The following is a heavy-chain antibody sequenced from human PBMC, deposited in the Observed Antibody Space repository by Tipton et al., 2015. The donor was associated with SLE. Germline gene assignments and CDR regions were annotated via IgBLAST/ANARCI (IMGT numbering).Heavy chain of an antibody. V-gene: IGHV4-4*07. CDR2: IYTGGNT. CDR3: VVCSPSSCAYFDY. CDR1: GGSINSFY. J-gene: IGHJ4*02. Sequence: TLSLSCTVSGGSINSFYWNWIRQAAGKGLEWIGRIYTGGNTKYNPSLESRVTLSADASKAQFSLKLTSVTAADTAVYYCVVCSPSSCAYFDYWGQGRLVTVSS. D-gene: IGHD2-2*01.